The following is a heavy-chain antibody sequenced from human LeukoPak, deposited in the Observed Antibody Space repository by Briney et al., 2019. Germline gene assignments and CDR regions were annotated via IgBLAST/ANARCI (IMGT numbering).Heavy chain of an antibody. CDR1: GYSISSGYF. V-gene: IGHV4-38-2*02. CDR3: AREGVTYYYDSSGYYT. J-gene: IGHJ5*02. Sequence: SETLSLTCTVSGYSISSGYFWGWIRQPPGKGLEWIGSIFHSGSTYYNPSLKSRVTISVATSKNQFSLKLTSVTAADTAVYYCAREGVTYYYDSSGYYTWGQGTLVTVSS. CDR2: IFHSGST. D-gene: IGHD3-22*01.